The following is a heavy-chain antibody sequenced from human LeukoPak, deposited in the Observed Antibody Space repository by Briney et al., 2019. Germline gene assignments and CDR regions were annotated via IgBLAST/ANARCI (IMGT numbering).Heavy chain of an antibody. CDR1: GFTFSSYA. Sequence: PGGSLRLSCAASGFTFSSYAMSWVRQAPGKGLEWVSAISGSGGSTYYADSVKGRFTISRDNSKNTLYLQMNSLRAEDTAVYYCAIAVGSGGNSRFGYWGQGTLVTVSS. CDR3: AIAVGSGGNSRFGY. D-gene: IGHD4-23*01. CDR2: ISGSGGST. J-gene: IGHJ4*02. V-gene: IGHV3-23*01.